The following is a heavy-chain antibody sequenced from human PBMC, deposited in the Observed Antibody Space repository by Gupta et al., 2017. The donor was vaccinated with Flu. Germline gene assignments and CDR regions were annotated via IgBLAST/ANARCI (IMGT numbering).Heavy chain of an antibody. D-gene: IGHD1-14*01. CDR1: GFSFSEHY. CDR3: SRGETGPSPPGRNDC. Sequence: RLVESGGGLVQPGRSLRLSCVVYGFSFSEHYLDWIRQAPGKGLEWVGRIRNKANSYTTEYAASVKDRFTNTRDDSKSSLYLQMNSLKNEDTAVYYCSRGETGPSPPGRNDCWGQGTLVTVSS. J-gene: IGHJ4*02. V-gene: IGHV3-72*01. CDR2: IRNKANSYTT.